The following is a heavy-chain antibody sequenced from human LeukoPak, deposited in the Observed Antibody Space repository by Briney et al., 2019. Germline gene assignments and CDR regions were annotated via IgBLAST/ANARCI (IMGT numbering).Heavy chain of an antibody. Sequence: GGSLRLFCAASGFTFSSYAMHWVRQAPGKGLEWVAVISYDGSNKYYADSVKGRFTISRDNSKNTLYLQMNSLRAEDTAVYYCARDLGYCTNGVCPYYFDYWGQGTLVTVSS. CDR1: GFTFSSYA. J-gene: IGHJ4*02. CDR2: ISYDGSNK. V-gene: IGHV3-30-3*01. CDR3: ARDLGYCTNGVCPYYFDY. D-gene: IGHD2-8*01.